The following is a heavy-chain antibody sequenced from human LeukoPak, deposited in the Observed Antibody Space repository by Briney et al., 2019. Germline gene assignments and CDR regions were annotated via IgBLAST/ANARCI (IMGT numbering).Heavy chain of an antibody. J-gene: IGHJ4*02. D-gene: IGHD3-3*01. CDR3: ARDQYDTWSRRGNFDS. CDR1: GFTFSSYA. Sequence: GGSLRLSCAASGFTFSSYAMHWVRQAPGKGLEWVAVISYDGSNKYYADSVKGRFTISRDNTKNSLYLQMNSLRAEDTAVFYCARDQYDTWSRRGNFDSWGQGTLVIVSS. CDR2: ISYDGSNK. V-gene: IGHV3-30-3*01.